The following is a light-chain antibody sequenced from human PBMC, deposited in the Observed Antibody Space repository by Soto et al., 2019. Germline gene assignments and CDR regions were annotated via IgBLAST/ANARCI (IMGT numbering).Light chain of an antibody. CDR3: QQYGSSPTWT. V-gene: IGKV3-20*01. J-gene: IGKJ1*01. Sequence: DIVLTQSPGTLSLSPGERATLSCRASQSVISNYLAWYQQKPGQAPRLLIYGASTRASGIPDRFSGSGSGTDFTLTISRLEPEDSAVYYCQQYGSSPTWTFGQGTKVDI. CDR2: GAS. CDR1: QSVISNY.